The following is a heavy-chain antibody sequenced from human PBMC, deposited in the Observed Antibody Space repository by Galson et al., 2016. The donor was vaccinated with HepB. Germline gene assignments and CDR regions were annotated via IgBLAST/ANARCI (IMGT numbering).Heavy chain of an antibody. CDR2: ISGRGGST. V-gene: IGHV3-23*01. Sequence: SLRLSCAASGSTFSSYAMSWVRQAPGKGLEWVSGISGRGGSTYYADSVEGRFTISRDNSKNTLYLQMKSLRAEDTAVYYCAKSLLGVTLVSYYYGMDVWGQGTTVTVSS. CDR3: AKSLLGVTLVSYYYGMDV. J-gene: IGHJ6*02. D-gene: IGHD2-21*02. CDR1: GSTFSSYA.